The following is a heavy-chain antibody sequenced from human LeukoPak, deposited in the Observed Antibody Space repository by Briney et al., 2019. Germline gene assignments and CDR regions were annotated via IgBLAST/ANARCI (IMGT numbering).Heavy chain of an antibody. CDR1: GYTFTSYA. V-gene: IGHV1-3*01. Sequence: GASVKVSCKASGYTFTSYAMHWVRQAPGQRLEWMGWINAGNGNTKYSQKFQGRVTITRDTSASIAYMELSSLRSEDTAVYYCARGVGIAAAEGIFDIWGQGTMVTVSS. CDR2: INAGNGNT. D-gene: IGHD6-13*01. J-gene: IGHJ3*02. CDR3: ARGVGIAAAEGIFDI.